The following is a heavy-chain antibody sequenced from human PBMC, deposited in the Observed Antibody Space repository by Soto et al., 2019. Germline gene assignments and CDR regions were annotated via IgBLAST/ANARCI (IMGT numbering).Heavy chain of an antibody. CDR1: GFTFSSYA. J-gene: IGHJ4*02. CDR3: AKDIAPVLQQQLGY. CDR2: ISGSGGST. D-gene: IGHD6-13*01. V-gene: IGHV3-23*01. Sequence: LRLSCAASGFTFSSYAMSWVRQAPGKGLEWVSAISGSGGSTYYADSVKGRFTISRDNSKNTLYLQMNSLRAEDTAVYYCAKDIAPVLQQQLGYWGQGTLVTVSS.